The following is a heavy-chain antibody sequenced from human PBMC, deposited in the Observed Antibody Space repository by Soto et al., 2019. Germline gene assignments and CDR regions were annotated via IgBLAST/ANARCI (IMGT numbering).Heavy chain of an antibody. CDR2: ISVYSGDK. V-gene: IGHV1-18*04. CDR3: TRQHCTGTTCYSSDY. Sequence: ASVKVSCKASGYTFTMSGISCVRQAPLQALEWMGWISVYSGDKYYVQKLRDRVKLTVDTPAGTAYMELRSLNSDDTGVYYCTRQHCTGTTCYSSDYWGQGTLVTVSS. D-gene: IGHD2-2*01. CDR1: GYTFTMSG. J-gene: IGHJ4*02.